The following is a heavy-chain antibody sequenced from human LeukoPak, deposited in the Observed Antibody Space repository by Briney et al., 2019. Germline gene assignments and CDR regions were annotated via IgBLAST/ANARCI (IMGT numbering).Heavy chain of an antibody. CDR1: GFTFSSYW. CDR3: AKDSPYLVTSFDY. J-gene: IGHJ4*02. CDR2: IKQDGSEK. D-gene: IGHD3-9*01. V-gene: IGHV3-7*03. Sequence: QSGGSLRLSCAASGFTFSSYWMSWVRQAPGKGLEWVANIKQDGSEKYYVDSVKGRFTISRDNAKNSLYLQMNSLRAEDTAVYYCAKDSPYLVTSFDYWGQGTLVTVSS.